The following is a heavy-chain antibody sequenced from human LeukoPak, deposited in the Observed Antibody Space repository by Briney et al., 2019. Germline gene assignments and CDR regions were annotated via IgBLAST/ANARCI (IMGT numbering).Heavy chain of an antibody. CDR1: GGSISSYY. CDR2: IYYSGST. J-gene: IGHJ4*02. V-gene: IGHV4-59*01. D-gene: IGHD6-13*01. Sequence: SETLSLTCTVSGGSISSYYWSWIRQPPGKGLEWIGYIYYSGSTNYNPSLKSRVTISVDTSKNQFSLKLSSVTAADTAGYYCARDISSSWYFDSWGQGTLVTVSS. CDR3: ARDISSSWYFDS.